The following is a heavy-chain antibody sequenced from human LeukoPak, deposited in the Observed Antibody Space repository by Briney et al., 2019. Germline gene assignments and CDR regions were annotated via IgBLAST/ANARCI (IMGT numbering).Heavy chain of an antibody. J-gene: IGHJ4*02. CDR3: ARDGLTIFGVGDVS. CDR1: GYTFTGYY. Sequence: ASVKVSCKASGYTFTGYYMHWVRQAPGQGLEWMGWINPNSGGTNYAQKFQGRVTMTRDTSISTAYMELSRLRSDDTAVYCCARDGLTIFGVGDVSWGQGTLVTVSS. V-gene: IGHV1-2*02. CDR2: INPNSGGT. D-gene: IGHD3-3*01.